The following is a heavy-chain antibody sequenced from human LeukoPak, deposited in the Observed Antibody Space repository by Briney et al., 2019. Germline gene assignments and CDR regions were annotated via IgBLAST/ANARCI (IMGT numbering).Heavy chain of an antibody. CDR3: ARDPLAYCGGDCSSGYFQH. CDR2: MNPNSGNT. D-gene: IGHD2-21*01. J-gene: IGHJ1*01. Sequence: ASVKVSCKASGGTFSSYAISWVRQATGQGLEWMGWMNPNSGNTGYAQKFQGRVTMTRNTSISTAYMELRSLRSDDTAVYYCARDPLAYCGGDCSSGYFQHWGQGTLVTVSS. CDR1: GGTFSSYA. V-gene: IGHV1-8*02.